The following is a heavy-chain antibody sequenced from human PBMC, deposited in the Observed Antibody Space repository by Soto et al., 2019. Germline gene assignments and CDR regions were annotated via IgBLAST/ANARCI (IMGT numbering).Heavy chain of an antibody. Sequence: GGSLRLSCAASGLTFSSYAMSWVRQAPGKGLEWVSAISGSGGSTYYADSVKGRFTISRDNSKNTLYLQMNSLRAEDTAVYYCAKVGPRGYSGYDYYYYGMDVWGQGTTVTVSS. V-gene: IGHV3-23*01. D-gene: IGHD5-12*01. J-gene: IGHJ6*02. CDR3: AKVGPRGYSGYDYYYYGMDV. CDR1: GLTFSSYA. CDR2: ISGSGGST.